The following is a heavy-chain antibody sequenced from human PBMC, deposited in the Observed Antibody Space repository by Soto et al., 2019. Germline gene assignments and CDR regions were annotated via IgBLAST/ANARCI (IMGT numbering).Heavy chain of an antibody. CDR3: AREVSGSLDY. Sequence: QVQLVESGGGVVQPGRSLRLSCVASGFTFSSYGMHWVRQAPGKGLEWVAVIWYDGSNKYYADSVKGRFTISRDNSKNPLYLQMNSLRAEDTAFYYCAREVSGSLDYWGQGTLVTVSS. CDR2: IWYDGSNK. J-gene: IGHJ4*02. D-gene: IGHD3-10*01. V-gene: IGHV3-33*01. CDR1: GFTFSSYG.